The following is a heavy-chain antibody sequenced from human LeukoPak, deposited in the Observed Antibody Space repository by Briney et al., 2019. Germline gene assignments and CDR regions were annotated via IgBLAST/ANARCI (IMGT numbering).Heavy chain of an antibody. CDR1: GGTFCSSA. CDR2: IIPIFGTA. Sequence: GASVNLSSNASGGTFCSSAISWGPQATGHGPELMGGIIPIFGTANYAQKFQGRVTITTDESTSTAYMELSSLRSEDTAVYYCASLDWNNWFDPWGQGTLVTVSS. CDR3: ASLDWNNWFDP. D-gene: IGHD3-9*01. V-gene: IGHV1-69*05. J-gene: IGHJ5*02.